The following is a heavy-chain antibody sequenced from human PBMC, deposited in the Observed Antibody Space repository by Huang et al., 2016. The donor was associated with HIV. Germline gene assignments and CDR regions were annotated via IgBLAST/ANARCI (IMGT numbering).Heavy chain of an antibody. Sequence: QIHLVQSGPEVKQPGASVKVSCKASGYKFHIYEITWVRQTPGHGLEWMGWISGDSVSTRFAQKFQDRLTMTTDVSTSTAYLELRSLRLDDTAVYYCARTKGEFDFWGQGALVTVSS. D-gene: IGHD3-16*01. CDR1: GYKFHIYE. CDR2: ISGDSVST. CDR3: ARTKGEFDF. J-gene: IGHJ4*02. V-gene: IGHV1-18*04.